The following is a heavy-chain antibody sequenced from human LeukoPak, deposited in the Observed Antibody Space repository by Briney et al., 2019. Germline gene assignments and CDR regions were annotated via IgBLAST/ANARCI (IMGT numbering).Heavy chain of an antibody. CDR3: ARHNARDTAMEDY. V-gene: IGHV5-51*01. Sequence: GESLKISCKGSGYSFTSYWIGWMRQMPGKGLEWMGIIYPGDSDTRYSPSFQGQVTISADKSISTAYLQWSSLKASDTAMYYCARHNARDTAMEDYWGQGTLVTVSS. D-gene: IGHD5-18*01. CDR1: GYSFTSYW. CDR2: IYPGDSDT. J-gene: IGHJ4*02.